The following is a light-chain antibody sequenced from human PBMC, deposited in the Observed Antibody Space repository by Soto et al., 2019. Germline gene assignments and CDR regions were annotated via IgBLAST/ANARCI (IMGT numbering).Light chain of an antibody. CDR3: QQYGTSLFT. V-gene: IGKV3-20*01. CDR1: QSFATRS. J-gene: IGKJ3*01. CDR2: GAS. Sequence: EIVLTQSPGTLSLSPGEGATLSCRASQSFATRSLAWYQQRPGQAPRLLIYGASTRATGIPDRFSGSGSGTDFTLTISRLEPEDFAVYYCQQYGTSLFTFGPGTKVDIK.